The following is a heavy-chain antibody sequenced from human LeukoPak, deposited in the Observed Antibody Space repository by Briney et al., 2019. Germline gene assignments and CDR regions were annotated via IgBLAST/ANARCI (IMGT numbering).Heavy chain of an antibody. J-gene: IGHJ4*02. D-gene: IGHD2-15*01. CDR2: TSGSGGIT. CDR1: GFTFSNYA. V-gene: IGHV3-23*01. CDR3: ALRVGYCSGGSCQH. Sequence: GGSLRLSCVASGFTFSNYAMSWVRQAPGKGLEWVSSTSGSGGITYYADSVKGRFTLSRDNSKNTLYLQMNNLRAEDTAMYYCALRVGYCSGGSCQHWGQGTLVTVSS.